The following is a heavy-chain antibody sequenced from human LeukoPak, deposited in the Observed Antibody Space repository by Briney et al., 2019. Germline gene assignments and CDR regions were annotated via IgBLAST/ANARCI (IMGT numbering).Heavy chain of an antibody. D-gene: IGHD3-10*01. CDR2: ISAYNGNT. CDR3: ARLWYYGSGSPPGLDY. V-gene: IGHV1-18*01. Sequence: GASVKVSCKASGYTFTSYGISWVRQAPGQGLEWMGWISAYNGNTNYAQKLQGRVTMTTDTSTSTAYMELRSLRSDDTAVYYCARLWYYGSGSPPGLDYWGQGTLVTVSS. J-gene: IGHJ4*02. CDR1: GYTFTSYG.